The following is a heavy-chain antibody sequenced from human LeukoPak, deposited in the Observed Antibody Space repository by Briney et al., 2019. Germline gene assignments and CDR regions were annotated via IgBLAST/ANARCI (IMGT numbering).Heavy chain of an antibody. CDR1: GFIFDDYG. Sequence: GGSLRLSCVASGFIFDDYGMNWVRHAPGKGLEWVSGINWNGGGTGYVDSVTGRSTISRDNAKNSLYLQMNSLRAEDTALYYCARGSIATTPFDYWGQGTLVTVSS. D-gene: IGHD4-11*01. J-gene: IGHJ4*02. CDR3: ARGSIATTPFDY. CDR2: INWNGGGT. V-gene: IGHV3-20*04.